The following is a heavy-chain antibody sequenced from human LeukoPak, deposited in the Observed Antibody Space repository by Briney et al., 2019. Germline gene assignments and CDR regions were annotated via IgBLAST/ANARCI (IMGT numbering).Heavy chain of an antibody. CDR3: AKEPEPTNWNDLDY. CDR2: IRYDGSHE. V-gene: IGHV3-30*02. Sequence: GGSLRLSCAASGFTFSSYSMHWVRQAPGKGLEWVSFIRYDGSHEYYADSVRGRFTISRDNSKNTLFLQMSSLRAEDTAVYYCAKEPEPTNWNDLDYWGQGTLVTVSS. D-gene: IGHD1-20*01. J-gene: IGHJ4*02. CDR1: GFTFSSYS.